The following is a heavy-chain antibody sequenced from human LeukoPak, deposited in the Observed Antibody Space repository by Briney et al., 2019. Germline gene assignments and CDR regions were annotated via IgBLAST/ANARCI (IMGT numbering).Heavy chain of an antibody. CDR2: ISYDGSDK. V-gene: IGHV3-30*04. CDR1: GFTFSPYA. Sequence: GRSLRLSCAASGFTFSPYAMHWVRQAPGKGLQWAASISYDGSDKYYTDSVRGRFTISRDNSKNILYLQMNSLRGEDAAVYFCARGKQLVSDYWGQGTLVAVSS. J-gene: IGHJ4*02. D-gene: IGHD6-6*01. CDR3: ARGKQLVSDY.